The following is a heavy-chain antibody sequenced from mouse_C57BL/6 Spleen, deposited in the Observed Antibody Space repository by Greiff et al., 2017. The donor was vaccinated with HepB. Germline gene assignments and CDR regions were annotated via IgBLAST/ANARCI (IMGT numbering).Heavy chain of an antibody. D-gene: IGHD1-1*01. V-gene: IGHV7-3*01. CDR2: IRNKANGYTT. CDR1: GFTFTDYY. J-gene: IGHJ2*01. CDR3: ARSGGSPFDY. Sequence: DVMLVESGGGLVQPGGSLSLSCAASGFTFTDYYMSWVRQPPGKALEWLGFIRNKANGYTTEYSASVKGRFTISRDNSQSILYLQMNALRAEDSATYYCARSGGSPFDYWGQGTTLTVSS.